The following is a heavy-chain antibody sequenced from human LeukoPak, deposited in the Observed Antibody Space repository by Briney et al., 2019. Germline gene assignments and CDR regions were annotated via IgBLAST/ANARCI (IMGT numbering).Heavy chain of an antibody. CDR3: TTGMSYR. Sequence: GGSLRLSCAASGFTFSNAWMNWVRQAPGKGLEWVGRIQRKTDGETTDYAAPVKGRFTTSRDDSKNTLYLQMNSLKTEDTAVYYCTTGMSYRWGQGTLVTVSS. J-gene: IGHJ4*02. V-gene: IGHV3-15*07. CDR1: GFTFSNAW. CDR2: IQRKTDGETT. D-gene: IGHD1-26*01.